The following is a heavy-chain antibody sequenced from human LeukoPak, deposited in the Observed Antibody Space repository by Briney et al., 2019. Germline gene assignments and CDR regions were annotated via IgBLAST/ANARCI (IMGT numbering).Heavy chain of an antibody. CDR3: ARDAVAGTFVDY. V-gene: IGHV3-48*01. CDR1: GFTFSSYG. J-gene: IGHJ4*02. CDR2: ISRSSGSI. D-gene: IGHD6-19*01. Sequence: PGGSLRLSCAASGFTFSSYGMNWVRQAPGKGLEWVSYISRSSGSIYYAESVKGRFTISRDNAKKSLYLQMNSLRAEDTPVYYCARDAVAGTFVDYWGQGTLVTVSS.